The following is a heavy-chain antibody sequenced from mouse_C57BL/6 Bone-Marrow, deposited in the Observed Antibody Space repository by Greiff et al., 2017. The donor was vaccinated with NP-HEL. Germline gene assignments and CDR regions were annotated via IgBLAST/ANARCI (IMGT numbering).Heavy chain of an antibody. CDR3: ARVVYYYGSSYEYFDV. CDR1: SYTFTSYW. J-gene: IGHJ1*03. D-gene: IGHD1-1*01. Sequence: QVQLQQPGAELVKPGASVKLSCKASSYTFTSYWMQWVKQRPGQGLEWIGEIDPSDSYTNYNQKFKGKATLTVDTSSSTAYMQLSSLTSEDSAVYYCARVVYYYGSSYEYFDVWGTGTTVTVSS. CDR2: IDPSDSYT. V-gene: IGHV1-50*01.